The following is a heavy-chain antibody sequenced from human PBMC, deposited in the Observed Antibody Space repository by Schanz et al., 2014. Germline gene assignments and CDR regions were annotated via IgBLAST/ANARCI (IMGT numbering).Heavy chain of an antibody. CDR1: GGSIRSGTYY. Sequence: QVQLQESGPGLVKPSQTLSLTCTVSGGSIRSGTYYWSWIRQPAGKALEWVGRVFPNGITNYNPSLKSRGTISLGASKTQSALTLTSLTAADTAVYYCARGTTWRLDLWGRGTLVTVSS. D-gene: IGHD1-1*01. CDR2: VFPNGIT. V-gene: IGHV4-61*02. J-gene: IGHJ2*01. CDR3: ARGTTWRLDL.